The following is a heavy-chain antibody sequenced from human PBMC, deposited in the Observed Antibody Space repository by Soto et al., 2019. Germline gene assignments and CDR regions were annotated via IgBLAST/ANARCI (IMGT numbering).Heavy chain of an antibody. CDR1: GGTFSSYT. J-gene: IGHJ3*02. V-gene: IGHV1-69*02. CDR2: IIPILGIA. CDR3: ARSSGSLDAFDI. Sequence: QVQLVQSGAEVKKPGSSVKVSCKASGGTFSSYTISWVRQAPGQGLEWMGRIIPILGIANYAQKFQGRVTITADKSTSTAYRELSSLRSEDTAVYYCARSSGSLDAFDIWGQGTMVTVSS. D-gene: IGHD1-26*01.